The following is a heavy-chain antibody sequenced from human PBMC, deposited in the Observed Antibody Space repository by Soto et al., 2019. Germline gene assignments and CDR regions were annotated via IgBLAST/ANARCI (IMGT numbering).Heavy chain of an antibody. CDR1: GFTFSSYA. CDR3: AKVGSGGSQKRNYYYYYMDG. CDR2: ISGSGGST. D-gene: IGHD3-10*01. V-gene: IGHV3-23*01. Sequence: EVPLLESGGGLVQPGGSLRLSCAASGFTFSSYAMSWVRQAPGKGLECASAISGSGGSTYYADSVKGRFTISRDNSKNTLYLQMNSLRAEETAVYYCAKVGSGGSQKRNYYYYYMDGWGKGTTVTVSS. J-gene: IGHJ6*03.